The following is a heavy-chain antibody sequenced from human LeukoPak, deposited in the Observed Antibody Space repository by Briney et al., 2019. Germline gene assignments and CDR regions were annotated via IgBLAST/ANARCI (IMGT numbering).Heavy chain of an antibody. CDR2: IYHSGAT. CDR3: AKSGGYGLIDY. Sequence: PSETLSLTCTVSGYPIRSGYYWGWIRQSPGEGLEWIASIYHSGATYYNASLQSRVTISIETSKNQISLRLNSVTAADTAMYYCAKSGGYGLIDYWGQGTLVTVSS. J-gene: IGHJ4*02. V-gene: IGHV4-38-2*02. CDR1: GYPIRSGYY. D-gene: IGHD1-26*01.